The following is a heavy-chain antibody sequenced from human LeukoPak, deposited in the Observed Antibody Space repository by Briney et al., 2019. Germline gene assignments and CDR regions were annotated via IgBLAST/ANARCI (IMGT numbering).Heavy chain of an antibody. V-gene: IGHV3-48*01. CDR1: GFTFSSYS. J-gene: IGHJ4*02. CDR2: ISSSSSTI. D-gene: IGHD3-22*01. Sequence: GGSLRLSCAASGFTFSSYSMNWVRQAPGKGLEWVSYISSSSSTIYYADSAKGRFTISRDNAKNSLYLQMNSLRAEDTAVYYCARDRVYYYDSSGYYPFDYWGQGTLVTVSS. CDR3: ARDRVYYYDSSGYYPFDY.